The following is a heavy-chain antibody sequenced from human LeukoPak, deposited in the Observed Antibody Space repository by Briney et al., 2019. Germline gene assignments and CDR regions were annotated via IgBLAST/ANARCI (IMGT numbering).Heavy chain of an antibody. V-gene: IGHV4-59*01. CDR2: IYSSGST. J-gene: IGHJ4*02. CDR1: GGSISSYY. Sequence: SETLSLTCTVSGGSISSYYWSWIRQPPGKGLEWIGYIYSSGSTNYNPSLKSRVTMPIDTSKSQFSLKLNSVTAADTAVYYCARERGTYLDFWGQGTLVTVSS. CDR3: ARERGTYLDF. D-gene: IGHD1-26*01.